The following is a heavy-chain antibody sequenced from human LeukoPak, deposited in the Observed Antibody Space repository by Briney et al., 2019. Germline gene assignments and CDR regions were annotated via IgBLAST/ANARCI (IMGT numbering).Heavy chain of an antibody. CDR1: GGSISSGTYY. V-gene: IGHV4-30-2*01. Sequence: SETLSLTCTVSGGSISSGTYYWSWIRQPPGKGLEWIGYIHHSGGTYYNPSLKSRVTISVDRSKNQFSLDLSSVTAADTAVYYCARIASCSSGWFPDYWGQGTLVTVSS. CDR3: ARIASCSSGWFPDY. CDR2: IHHSGGT. D-gene: IGHD6-19*01. J-gene: IGHJ4*02.